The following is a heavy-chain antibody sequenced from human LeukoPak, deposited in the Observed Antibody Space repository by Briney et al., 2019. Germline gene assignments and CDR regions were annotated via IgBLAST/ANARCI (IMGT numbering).Heavy chain of an antibody. CDR2: ISGSGDNT. J-gene: IGHJ6*02. Sequence: GGSLRLSCAASGFTFSRYAMTWVRQAPGKGLEWVSAISGSGDNTYTAESVKGRFTISRDNYKNTLYLQMNSLRLEDTAVYYCTKIPAEFYLYYYGMDVWGQGTTVTVSS. CDR1: GFTFSRYA. D-gene: IGHD2-2*02. V-gene: IGHV3-23*01. CDR3: TKIPAEFYLYYYGMDV.